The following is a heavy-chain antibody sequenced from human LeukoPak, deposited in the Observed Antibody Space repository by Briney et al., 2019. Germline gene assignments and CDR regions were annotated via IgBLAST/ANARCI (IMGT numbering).Heavy chain of an antibody. CDR2: ISSSGSTI. Sequence: GGSLRLSCAASGFTFSSYSMNWVRQAPGKGLEWVSYISSSGSTIYYADSVKGRFTISRDNAKNSLYLQMNSLRAEDTAVYYCAREDASSWDYWGQGILVTVSS. D-gene: IGHD6-13*01. J-gene: IGHJ4*02. CDR3: AREDASSWDY. CDR1: GFTFSSYS. V-gene: IGHV3-48*04.